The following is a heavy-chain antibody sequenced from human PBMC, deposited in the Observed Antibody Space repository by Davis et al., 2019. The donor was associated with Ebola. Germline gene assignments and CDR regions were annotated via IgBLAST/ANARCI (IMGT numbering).Heavy chain of an antibody. D-gene: IGHD3-3*01. V-gene: IGHV3-21*04. J-gene: IGHJ4*02. CDR2: ISSSSSYI. CDR3: ARVGYDFWSGYYDY. CDR1: GFTFSSYS. Sequence: GESLKISCAASGFTFSSYSMNWVRQAPGKGLEWVSSISSSSSYIYYADSVKGRFTISRDNATNSLYLQMNSLRAEDTAVYYCARVGYDFWSGYYDYWGQGTLVTVSS.